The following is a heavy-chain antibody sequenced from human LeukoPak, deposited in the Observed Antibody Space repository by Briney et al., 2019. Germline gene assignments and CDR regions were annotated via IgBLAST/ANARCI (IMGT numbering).Heavy chain of an antibody. CDR1: GFTFSSYS. Sequence: GGSLRLSCSASGFTFSSYSMNWVRQAPGRGLEWVSSISSSSSYIYYADSVKGRFTISRDNAKNSLYLQMNSLRAEDTAVYYCARGYSGYGIDYWGQGTLVTVSS. D-gene: IGHD5-12*01. CDR2: ISSSSSYI. CDR3: ARGYSGYGIDY. V-gene: IGHV3-21*01. J-gene: IGHJ4*02.